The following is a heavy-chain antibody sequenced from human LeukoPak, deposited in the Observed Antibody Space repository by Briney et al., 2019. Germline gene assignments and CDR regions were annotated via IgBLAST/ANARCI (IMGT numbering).Heavy chain of an antibody. Sequence: GESLKISCKGSGYTFTSYWIGWVRQMPGKGLVWMGIIYPGDSDTRYGPSFQGQVTISVDKCISTAYLQWSSLKASDTAMYYCARAADGYKYFDYWGQGTLVTVSS. D-gene: IGHD5-24*01. CDR2: IYPGDSDT. CDR3: ARAADGYKYFDY. J-gene: IGHJ4*02. CDR1: GYTFTSYW. V-gene: IGHV5-51*01.